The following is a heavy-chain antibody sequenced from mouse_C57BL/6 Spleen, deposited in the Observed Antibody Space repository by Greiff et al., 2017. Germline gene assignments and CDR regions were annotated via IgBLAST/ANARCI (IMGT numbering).Heavy chain of an antibody. D-gene: IGHD2-1*01. CDR1: GYAFSSYW. CDR3: ASGYGNYVPDY. Sequence: QVQLQQSGAELVKPGASVKISCKASGYAFSSYWMNWVKQRPGKGLAWIGQIYPGDGDTNYNGKFKGKAKLTADKSTSTDYMQLSSLTSEDAAVYFCASGYGNYVPDYWGQGTTLTVSS. V-gene: IGHV1-80*01. CDR2: IYPGDGDT. J-gene: IGHJ2*01.